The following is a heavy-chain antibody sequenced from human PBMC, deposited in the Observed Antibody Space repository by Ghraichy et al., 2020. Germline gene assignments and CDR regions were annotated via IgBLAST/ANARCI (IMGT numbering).Heavy chain of an antibody. V-gene: IGHV3-53*01. CDR3: ARGSTAARTYDY. Sequence: GGSLRLSCAASGFTVSSNYMSWVRQAPGKGLEWVSVIYSGGSTYYADSVKGRFTISRDNSKNTLYLQMNSLRAEDTAVYYCARGSTAARTYDYWGQGTLVTVSS. D-gene: IGHD6-6*01. CDR1: GFTVSSNY. CDR2: IYSGGST. J-gene: IGHJ4*02.